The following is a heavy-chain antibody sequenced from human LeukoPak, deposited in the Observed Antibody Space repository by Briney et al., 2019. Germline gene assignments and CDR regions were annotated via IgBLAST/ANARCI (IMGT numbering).Heavy chain of an antibody. CDR3: ARDWVPVHAFDI. D-gene: IGHD1-1*01. V-gene: IGHV4-61*08. Sequence: SETLSLTCTVSGGSISSGGYYWSWIRQHPGKGLEWIGYIYYSGSTNYNPSLKSRVTISVDTSKNQFSLKLSSVTAADTAVYYCARDWVPVHAFDIWGQGTMVTVSS. CDR1: GGSISSGGYY. J-gene: IGHJ3*02. CDR2: IYYSGST.